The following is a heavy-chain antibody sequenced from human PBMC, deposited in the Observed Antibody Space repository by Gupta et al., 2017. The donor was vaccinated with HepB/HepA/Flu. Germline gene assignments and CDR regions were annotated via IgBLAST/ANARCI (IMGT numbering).Heavy chain of an antibody. D-gene: IGHD6-6*01. CDR2: IYYSGST. CDR3: ARGGSSSPLNWFDP. Sequence: IRQPPGKGLEWIGYIYYSGSTNYNPSLKSRVTISVDTSKNQFSLKLSSVTAADTAVYYCARGGSSSPLNWFDPWGLGTLVTVSS. J-gene: IGHJ5*02. V-gene: IGHV4-59*08.